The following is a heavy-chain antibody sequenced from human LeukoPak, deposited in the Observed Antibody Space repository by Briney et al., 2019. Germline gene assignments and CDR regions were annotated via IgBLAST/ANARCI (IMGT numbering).Heavy chain of an antibody. CDR1: GFTLSDYY. V-gene: IGHV3-11*04. Sequence: GGSLRLSCAASGFTLSDYYMSWIRQAPGKGLEWVSYISSSGSTIYYADSVKGRFTISRDNAKNSLYLQMNSLRAEDTAVYYCARGCELRFLEWLSASGLFDPWGQGTLVTVSS. CDR3: ARGCELRFLEWLSASGLFDP. J-gene: IGHJ5*02. CDR2: ISSSGSTI. D-gene: IGHD3-3*01.